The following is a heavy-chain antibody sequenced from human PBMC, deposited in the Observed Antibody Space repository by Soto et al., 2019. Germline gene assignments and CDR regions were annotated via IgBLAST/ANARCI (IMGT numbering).Heavy chain of an antibody. CDR3: ARAWGGVPDF. D-gene: IGHD3-16*01. CDR2: INRSGST. J-gene: IGHJ4*02. V-gene: IGHV4-34*01. CDR1: GGSFSTYY. Sequence: QVQLQQWGAGLLKPSETLSLTCAVYGGSFSTYYWSWIRQPPGKGLEWIGDINRSGSTNYNPSLKSRDTISVDTSKNQFSLKLSSVTAADTAVYYCARAWGGVPDFWGQGTLVTVSS.